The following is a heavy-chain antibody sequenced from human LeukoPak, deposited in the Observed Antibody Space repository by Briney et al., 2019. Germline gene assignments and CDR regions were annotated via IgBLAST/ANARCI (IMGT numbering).Heavy chain of an antibody. Sequence: PSETLSPTCTVSGYSISSGYYWGWIRQPPGKGLEWIGSIYHSGSTYYNPSLKSRVTISVNTSKNQFSLKLSSVTAADTAVYYCARGMIVVATETFDYWGQGTLVTVSS. CDR1: GYSISSGYY. D-gene: IGHD3-22*01. V-gene: IGHV4-38-2*02. CDR3: ARGMIVVATETFDY. J-gene: IGHJ4*02. CDR2: IYHSGST.